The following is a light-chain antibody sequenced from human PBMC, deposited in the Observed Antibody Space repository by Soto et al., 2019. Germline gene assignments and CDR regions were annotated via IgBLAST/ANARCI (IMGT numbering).Light chain of an antibody. V-gene: IGKV3-15*01. J-gene: IGKJ4*01. CDR2: GAS. Sequence: EIVMTQSPATLSVSPGERATLSCRASQSVSSNLAWYQQKLGQAPRLLIYGASTRATGIPARFGGSGSGTEFILTISSLQSEDFAVYYCQQYHKWPLTFGGGTKVEI. CDR1: QSVSSN. CDR3: QQYHKWPLT.